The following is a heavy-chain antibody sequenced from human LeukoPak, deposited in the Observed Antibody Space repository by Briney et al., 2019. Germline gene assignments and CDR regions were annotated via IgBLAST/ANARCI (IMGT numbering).Heavy chain of an antibody. CDR3: ARDEYYDFWSGYLTPYYYYYGMDV. CDR1: GYTFTSYG. CDR2: ISAYNGNT. J-gene: IGHJ6*02. Sequence: GASVKVSCKASGYTFTSYGISWVRQAPGQGLEWMGWISAYNGNTNYAQKLQGRVTMTTDTSTGTAYMELRSLRSDDTAVYYCARDEYYDFWSGYLTPYYYYYGMDVWGQGTTVTVSS. D-gene: IGHD3-3*01. V-gene: IGHV1-18*01.